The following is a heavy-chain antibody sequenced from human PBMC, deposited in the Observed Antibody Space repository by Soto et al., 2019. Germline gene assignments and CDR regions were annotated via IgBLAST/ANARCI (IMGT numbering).Heavy chain of an antibody. J-gene: IGHJ4*02. V-gene: IGHV4-59*01. D-gene: IGHD3-22*01. Sequence: KSSETLSLTCSVSGGSISDYYWSWIRQPPGKGLEWIDYTYYGWNTNYNPSLKSRVTISVDTSKNQFSLKLISVTAADTAVYYCARDREYYDSSGLYFDYWGQGTLVTVS. CDR2: TYYGWNT. CDR1: GGSISDYY. CDR3: ARDREYYDSSGLYFDY.